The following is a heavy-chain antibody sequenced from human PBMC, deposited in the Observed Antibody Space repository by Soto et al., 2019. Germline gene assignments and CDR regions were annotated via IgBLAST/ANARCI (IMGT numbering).Heavy chain of an antibody. J-gene: IGHJ5*02. Sequence: SETLSLTCTVSGGSISSGDYYWSWIRQPPGKSLEWIGYIYYSGSTYYNPSLKRRVTISVDTSKNQFSLKLSSVTAADTAVDYCARDVNGGVDSNWFDPWGQVTRSTFSS. CDR1: GGSISSGDYY. CDR3: ARDVNGGVDSNWFDP. V-gene: IGHV4-30-4*01. D-gene: IGHD2-8*02. CDR2: IYYSGST.